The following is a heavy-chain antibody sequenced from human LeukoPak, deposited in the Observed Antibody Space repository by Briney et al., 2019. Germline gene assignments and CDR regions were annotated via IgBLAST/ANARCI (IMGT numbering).Heavy chain of an antibody. CDR1: GYSISSGYY. D-gene: IGHD1-1*01. Sequence: SETLSLTCTVSGYSISSGYYGGWIRQPPGQGLGGIGSIYHSGSTYYNPSLKSRVTISVDTSKNQFSLKLSSVTAADTAVYYCARPDGYNWNDGGAFDIWGQGTMVTVSS. CDR3: ARPDGYNWNDGGAFDI. J-gene: IGHJ3*02. V-gene: IGHV4-38-2*02. CDR2: IYHSGST.